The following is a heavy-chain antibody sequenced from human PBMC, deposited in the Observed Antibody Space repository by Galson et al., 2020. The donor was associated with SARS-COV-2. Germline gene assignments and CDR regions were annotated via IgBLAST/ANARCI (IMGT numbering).Heavy chain of an antibody. CDR2: INPNSGGT. Sequence: ASVKVSCKASGYTFTGYYMHWVRQAPGQGLEWMGWINPNSGGTNYAQKFQGRVTMTRDTSISTAYMELSRLRSDDTAVYYCASARGPDYCDSSGYLDYWGQGSLVTVSS. D-gene: IGHD3-22*01. V-gene: IGHV1-2*02. CDR3: ASARGPDYCDSSGYLDY. J-gene: IGHJ4*02. CDR1: GYTFTGYY.